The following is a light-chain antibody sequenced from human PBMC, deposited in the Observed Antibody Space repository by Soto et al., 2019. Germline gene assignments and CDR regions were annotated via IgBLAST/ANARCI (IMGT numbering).Light chain of an antibody. CDR3: QQYGSPPLYT. CDR1: QSISSSY. J-gene: IGKJ2*01. CDR2: GAS. Sequence: VLTQSPGTLSLSPGERASLSCRASQSISSSYLAWYQKKPGQAPRLLIYGASSKAPGIPERFSGSGSGTDFTLTISRLEPEDFAVYYCQQYGSPPLYTFGQATKLEV. V-gene: IGKV3-20*01.